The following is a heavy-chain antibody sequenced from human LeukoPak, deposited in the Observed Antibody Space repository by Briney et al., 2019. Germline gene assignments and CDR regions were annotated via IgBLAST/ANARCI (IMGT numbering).Heavy chain of an antibody. J-gene: IGHJ4*02. V-gene: IGHV4-38-2*01. D-gene: IGHD3-10*01. CDR3: SSGSYYHPSN. CDR1: DYSISSGYY. CDR2: INHSGST. Sequence: KASETLSLTCAVSDYSISSGYYWGWIRQPPGKGLEWIGSINHSGSTYYNPSLKSRVTIPLDASKNQFSLKLNSVTAADTAVYYCSSGSYYHPSNWGQGPLVTVSS.